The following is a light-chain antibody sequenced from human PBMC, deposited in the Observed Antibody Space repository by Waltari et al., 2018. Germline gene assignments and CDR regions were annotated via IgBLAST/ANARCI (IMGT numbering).Light chain of an antibody. CDR3: QSFDSSLSASV. J-gene: IGLJ3*02. CDR2: GNT. Sequence: SVLPQPPSMSGAPGQKVTIPCMGGSCKFGEGYDVHWYPQFPGAAPKLLTFGNTNRASGVPGRFSGSKSGTSASLAIAGLQSEDEAVYYCQSFDSSLSASVFGGGTKLTVL. CDR1: SCKFGEGYD. V-gene: IGLV1-40*01.